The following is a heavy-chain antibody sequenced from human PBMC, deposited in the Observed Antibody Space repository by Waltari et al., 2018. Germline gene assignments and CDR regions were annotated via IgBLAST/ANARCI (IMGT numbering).Heavy chain of an antibody. D-gene: IGHD6-13*01. CDR1: GGSISSYY. CDR2: IYYSGST. V-gene: IGHV4-59*01. Sequence: QVQLQESGPGLVKPSETLSLTCTVSGGSISSYYWSWIRQPPGKGLEWIGYIYYSGSTNYNPPLKSRVTISVDTSKNQFSLKRSSVTAADTAVYYCARDRGGFSSSWYGDYYYYMDVWGKGTTVTVSS. CDR3: ARDRGGFSSSWYGDYYYYMDV. J-gene: IGHJ6*03.